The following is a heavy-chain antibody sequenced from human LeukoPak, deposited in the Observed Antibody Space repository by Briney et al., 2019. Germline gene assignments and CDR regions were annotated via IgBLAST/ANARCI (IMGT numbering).Heavy chain of an antibody. Sequence: GGSLRLSCAASGFTFSSYRMNWIRQAPGKGLEWISYISSSSGTIHYADSVKGRFTISRDDAKNSLFPQMNSLRGEDTAVYYCASSSSSGAIAFDIWGQGTLVTVSS. J-gene: IGHJ3*02. CDR1: GFTFSSYR. D-gene: IGHD6-6*01. CDR3: ASSSSSGAIAFDI. CDR2: ISSSSGTI. V-gene: IGHV3-48*01.